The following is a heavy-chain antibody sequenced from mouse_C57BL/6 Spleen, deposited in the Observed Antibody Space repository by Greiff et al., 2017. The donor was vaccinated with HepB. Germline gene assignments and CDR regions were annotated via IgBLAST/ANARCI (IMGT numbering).Heavy chain of an antibody. CDR2: ISSGGSYT. D-gene: IGHD2-1*01. J-gene: IGHJ2*01. CDR3: ARHVIYYGNCYYFDY. Sequence: EVQGVESGGDLVKPGGSLKLSCAASGFTFSSYGMSWVRQTPDKRLEWVATISSGGSYTYYPDSVKGRFTISRDNAKNTLYLQMSSLKSEDTAMYYCARHVIYYGNCYYFDYWGQGTTLTVSS. CDR1: GFTFSSYG. V-gene: IGHV5-6*01.